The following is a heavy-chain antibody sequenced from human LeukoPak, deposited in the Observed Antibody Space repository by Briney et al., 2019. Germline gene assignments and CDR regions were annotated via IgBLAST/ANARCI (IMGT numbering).Heavy chain of an antibody. CDR3: ARGLRGIMAGFDF. Sequence: SETLSLTCTVSGGSISSYYWSWIRQPPGKGLEWIGYIYYTGSPNYNPSLKSRVTISVDTSENQFSLKLSSVTAADTAVYYCARGLRGIMAGFDFWGQGTLVTVSS. D-gene: IGHD3-16*01. J-gene: IGHJ4*02. CDR2: IYYTGSP. V-gene: IGHV4-59*01. CDR1: GGSISSYY.